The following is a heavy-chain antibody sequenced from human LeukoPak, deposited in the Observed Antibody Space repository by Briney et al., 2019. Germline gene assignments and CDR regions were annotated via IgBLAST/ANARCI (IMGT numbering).Heavy chain of an antibody. J-gene: IGHJ4*02. CDR3: ARAAYRGYGPHFDS. V-gene: IGHV3-23*01. CDR1: GFTFSNYA. Sequence: GGSLRLSCAASGFTFSNYAMIWVRQAPGKGLEWVSGISGTDGSTYYPDSVKGRFTISRDNSKNTLYLRMNSLRAEDTAVYYCARAAYRGYGPHFDSWGQGTLVTFSS. D-gene: IGHD5-12*01. CDR2: ISGTDGST.